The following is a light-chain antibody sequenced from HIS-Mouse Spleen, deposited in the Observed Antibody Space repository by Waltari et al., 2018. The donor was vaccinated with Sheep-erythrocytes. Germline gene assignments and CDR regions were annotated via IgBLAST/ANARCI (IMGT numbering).Light chain of an antibody. V-gene: IGLV2-11*01. CDR1: SSAVGRYNY. CDR3: CSYAGSYTFWV. J-gene: IGLJ3*02. CDR2: DVS. Sequence: QSALTQPRSVSGSPGQSVTSSCTGPSSAVGRYNYVSWYQHHPGKAPKLRIYDVSKRPSGVPDRFSGSKSGNTASLTISGLQAEDEADYYCCSYAGSYTFWVFGGGTRLTVL.